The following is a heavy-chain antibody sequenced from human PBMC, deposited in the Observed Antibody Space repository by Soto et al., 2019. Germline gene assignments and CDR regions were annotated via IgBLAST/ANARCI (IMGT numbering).Heavy chain of an antibody. Sequence: ASVKVSCKASGYTFTSYYMHWVRQAPGQGLEWMGIINPSGGSTSYAQKFQGRVTMTRDTSTSTVYMELSSLRSEDTAVYYCAREGCSGGSCYSARSGFDYWGQGTLVTVSS. D-gene: IGHD2-15*01. V-gene: IGHV1-46*03. CDR3: AREGCSGGSCYSARSGFDY. CDR2: INPSGGST. J-gene: IGHJ4*02. CDR1: GYTFTSYY.